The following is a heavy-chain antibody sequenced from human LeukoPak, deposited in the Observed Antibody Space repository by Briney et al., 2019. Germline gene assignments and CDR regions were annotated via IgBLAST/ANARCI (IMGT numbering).Heavy chain of an antibody. J-gene: IGHJ6*03. CDR2: ISSSRSYI. CDR1: GFTFKNYR. V-gene: IGHV3-21*01. D-gene: IGHD1-1*01. CDR3: ARDRLLEDRDYNSYSYMDV. Sequence: GGSLRLSCAASGFTFKNYRMNWVRQAPGKGLEWVSSISSSRSYIYYADSVRGRFTISRDNAKSSLSLQMNSLRAEDTAVYYCARDRLLEDRDYNSYSYMDVWGIGTTVTVSS.